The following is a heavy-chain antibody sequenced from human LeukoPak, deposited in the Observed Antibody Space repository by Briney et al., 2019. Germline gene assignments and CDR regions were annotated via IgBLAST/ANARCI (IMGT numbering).Heavy chain of an antibody. CDR1: GGSISSGDDY. Sequence: SQTLSLTCTVSGGSISSGDDYWSWIRQPPGKGLEWIGYIYYSGSTYYNPSLKSRVTISVDTSKNQFSLKLSSVTAADTAVYYCARDSITIFGVPGGWFDPWGQGTLVTVSS. V-gene: IGHV4-30-4*08. J-gene: IGHJ5*02. CDR3: ARDSITIFGVPGGWFDP. CDR2: IYYSGST. D-gene: IGHD3-3*01.